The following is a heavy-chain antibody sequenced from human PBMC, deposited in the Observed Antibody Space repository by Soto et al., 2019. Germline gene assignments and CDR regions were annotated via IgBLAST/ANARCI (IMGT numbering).Heavy chain of an antibody. V-gene: IGHV6-1*01. CDR3: ARESSCWSRVAAYYSYGVAV. D-gene: IGHD6-19*01. J-gene: IGHJ6*02. CDR2: TYYRSKWYY. CDR1: GDSVSSNTAA. Sequence: SQTLSLTCAISGDSVSSNTAAWIWIRQSPSRGLEWLGRTYYRSKWYYDYAVSVKSRITVNPDTTMNQASLQVNSVTPEDTAVDYCARESSCWSRVAAYYSYGVAVWGQWT.